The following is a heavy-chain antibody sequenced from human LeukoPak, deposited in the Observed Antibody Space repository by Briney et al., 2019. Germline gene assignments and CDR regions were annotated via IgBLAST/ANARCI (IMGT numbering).Heavy chain of an antibody. CDR3: ARQADCGGDCYRYWFDP. V-gene: IGHV4-39*01. Sequence: PSETLSLTCTVSGGSISSSSSSYYWGWIRQSPGKGLECIGTIHYSGSTNYNPSLKSRVTISVDTSKNQFSLKLSSVTAADTAVYYCARQADCGGDCYRYWFDPWGQGTLVTVSS. D-gene: IGHD2-21*02. J-gene: IGHJ5*02. CDR2: IHYSGST. CDR1: GGSISSSSSSYY.